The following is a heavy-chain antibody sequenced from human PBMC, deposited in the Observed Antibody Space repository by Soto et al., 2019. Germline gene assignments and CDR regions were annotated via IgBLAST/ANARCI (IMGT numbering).Heavy chain of an antibody. V-gene: IGHV3-30*18. J-gene: IGHJ4*02. CDR2: ISYDGSNK. D-gene: IGHD3-22*01. CDR3: AKDQEPSRYYDSSGTYDY. Sequence: QVQLVESGGGVVEPGRSLRLSCAASGFTFSSYGMHWVRQAPGKGLEWVAVISYDGSNKYYADSVKGRFTISRDNSKNTLYLQMNSLRAEDTAVYSCAKDQEPSRYYDSSGTYDYWGQGTLVTVSS. CDR1: GFTFSSYG.